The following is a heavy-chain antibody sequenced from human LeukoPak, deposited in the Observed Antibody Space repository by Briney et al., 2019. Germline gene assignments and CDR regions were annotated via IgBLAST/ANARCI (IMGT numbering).Heavy chain of an antibody. CDR1: GGTFSSYA. CDR3: ARGRLGPRPLDY. V-gene: IGHV1-69*13. D-gene: IGHD6-19*01. Sequence: SVKVSCKASGGTFSSYAISWVRQAPGQGLEWMGGIIPIFGTANYAQKFQGRVTITADESTSTAYMELSSLRSEDTAVYYCARGRLGPRPLDYWGQGTLVTVSS. J-gene: IGHJ4*02. CDR2: IIPIFGTA.